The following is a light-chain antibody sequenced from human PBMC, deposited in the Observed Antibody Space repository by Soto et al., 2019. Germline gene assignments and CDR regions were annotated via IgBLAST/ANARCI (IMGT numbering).Light chain of an antibody. CDR2: DAS. V-gene: IGKV3-20*01. CDR3: QQYGSSGLT. Sequence: EIVMTQSPATLSVSPGDVATLSFSASQSISTNLAWYQQKPGQAPRLLIYDASNRPTDIPDRFSGSGSGTDFTLTISRLEPEDSAVYYCQQYGSSGLTFGGGTKVDIK. CDR1: QSISTN. J-gene: IGKJ4*01.